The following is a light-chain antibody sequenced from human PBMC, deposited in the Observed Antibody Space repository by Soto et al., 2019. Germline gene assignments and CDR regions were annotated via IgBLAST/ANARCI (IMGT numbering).Light chain of an antibody. Sequence: QSVLTQPASVSGSPGQSITISCTGISADVASSNFVSWYQHRPGEAPRLILYDVSHRPSGVSNRFSGSKAGDTASLTISGLQLEDEADYYCTSYRRGPLYVFGSGTKVTVL. CDR1: SADVASSNF. V-gene: IGLV2-14*03. CDR2: DVS. J-gene: IGLJ1*01. CDR3: TSYRRGPLYV.